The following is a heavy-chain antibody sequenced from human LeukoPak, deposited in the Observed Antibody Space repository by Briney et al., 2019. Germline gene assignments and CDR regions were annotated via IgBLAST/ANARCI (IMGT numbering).Heavy chain of an antibody. CDR2: ISAYNGNT. J-gene: IGHJ5*02. Sequence: ASVKDSCKASGYTFTSYGISWVRQAPGQGLEWMGWISAYNGNTNYAQKLQGRVTMTTDTSTSTAYMELRSLRSDDTAVYYCARHGCSGGSCSRFDPWGQGTLVTVSS. CDR3: ARHGCSGGSCSRFDP. V-gene: IGHV1-18*01. D-gene: IGHD2-15*01. CDR1: GYTFTSYG.